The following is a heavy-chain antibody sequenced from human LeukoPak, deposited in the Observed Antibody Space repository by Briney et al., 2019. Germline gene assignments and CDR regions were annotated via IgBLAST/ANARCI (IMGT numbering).Heavy chain of an antibody. D-gene: IGHD3-16*01. CDR2: SNPNSGGT. J-gene: IGHJ5*02. Sequence: ASVKVSCKASGYTFTGYYMHWVRQAPGQGLEWMGRSNPNSGGTNYAQKFQGRVTMTRDTSISTAYMELSRLRSDDTAVYYCARGGQSHPPFDHWGQGTLVTVSS. CDR1: GYTFTGYY. V-gene: IGHV1-2*06. CDR3: ARGGQSHPPFDH.